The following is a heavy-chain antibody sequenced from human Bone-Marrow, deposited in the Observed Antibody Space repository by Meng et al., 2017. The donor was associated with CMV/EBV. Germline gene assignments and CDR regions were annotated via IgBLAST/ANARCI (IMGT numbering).Heavy chain of an antibody. V-gene: IGHV1-3*01. D-gene: IGHD6-13*01. CDR1: GYTVTSYA. CDR3: ARDQGIAAAGTDY. Sequence: CKASGYTVTSYAMHWVRQAPGQRLEWMGWINAGNGNTKYSQKFQGRVTITRDTSASTAYMELSSLRSEDTAVYYCARDQGIAAAGTDYWGQGTLVTVSS. CDR2: INAGNGNT. J-gene: IGHJ4*02.